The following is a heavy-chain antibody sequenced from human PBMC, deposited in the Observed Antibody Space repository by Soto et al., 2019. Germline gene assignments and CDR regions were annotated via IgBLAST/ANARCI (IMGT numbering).Heavy chain of an antibody. CDR2: IGTAGDT. V-gene: IGHV3-13*01. Sequence: GGSLRLSCAASGFTFSSYDMHCVRQAIGKGLEWVSAIGTAGDTYYPGSVKGRFTISRENAKNSLYLQMNSLRAGDTAVYYCARFNYDSSGYYYFDYWGQGPLVTVS. CDR3: ARFNYDSSGYYYFDY. CDR1: GFTFSSYD. D-gene: IGHD3-22*01. J-gene: IGHJ4*02.